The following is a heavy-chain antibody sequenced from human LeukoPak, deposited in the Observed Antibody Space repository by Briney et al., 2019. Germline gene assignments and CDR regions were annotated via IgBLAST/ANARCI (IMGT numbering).Heavy chain of an antibody. CDR2: INPSGGST. CDR1: GHTFTSYG. Sequence: ASVKVSCKASGHTFTSYGISWVRQAPGQGLEWMGIINPSGGSTSYAQKFQGRVTMTRDTSTSTVYMELSSLRSEDTAVYYCARDGSGYYYGMDVWGQGTTVTVSS. J-gene: IGHJ6*02. D-gene: IGHD2-15*01. V-gene: IGHV1-46*01. CDR3: ARDGSGYYYGMDV.